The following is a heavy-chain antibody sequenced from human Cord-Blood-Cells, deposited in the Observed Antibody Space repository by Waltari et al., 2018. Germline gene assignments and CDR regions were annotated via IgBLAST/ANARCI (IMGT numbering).Heavy chain of an antibody. V-gene: IGHV1-18*01. CDR3: ARPYGDSDAFDI. J-gene: IGHJ3*02. D-gene: IGHD3-16*01. CDR2: ISAYNGNT. CDR1: GYTFTSYG. Sequence: QVQLVQSGAEVKQPGASVNVSCTASGYTFTSYGIRRVRQAPGPGLEWMGWISAYNGNTNYAHKLLGRVTMTTDTSTSTAYMELRSLRSDDTAVYYCARPYGDSDAFDIWGQGTMVTVSS.